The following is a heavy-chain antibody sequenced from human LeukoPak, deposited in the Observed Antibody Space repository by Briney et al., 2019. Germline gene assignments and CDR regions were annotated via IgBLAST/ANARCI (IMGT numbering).Heavy chain of an antibody. CDR1: GGSISSYY. CDR2: IYYSGST. J-gene: IGHJ6*03. D-gene: IGHD5-18*01. CDR3: ARLGYSYGLGAYYYYYYMDV. Sequence: PSETLSLTCTVSGGSISSYYWSWIRQPPGKGLEWIGYIYYSGSTNYNPSLKSRVTISVDTSKNQFSLKLSSVTAADTAVYYCARLGYSYGLGAYYYYYYMDVWGKGTTVTVPS. V-gene: IGHV4-59*01.